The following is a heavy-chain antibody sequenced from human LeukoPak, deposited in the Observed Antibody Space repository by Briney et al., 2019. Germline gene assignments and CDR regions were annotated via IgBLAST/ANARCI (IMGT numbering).Heavy chain of an antibody. CDR3: AKDWNWAIDY. J-gene: IGHJ4*02. CDR2: IHYDSTTE. Sequence: GGSLRLSCAASGFTFSSHDMHWVRQAPGKGLEWVAYIHYDSTTEDYADFVKGRLTISRDNSKNTLFLQMNNLRVEDMAVFYCAKDWNWAIDYWGQGTLVTVSS. V-gene: IGHV3-30*02. CDR1: GFTFSSHD. D-gene: IGHD1-7*01.